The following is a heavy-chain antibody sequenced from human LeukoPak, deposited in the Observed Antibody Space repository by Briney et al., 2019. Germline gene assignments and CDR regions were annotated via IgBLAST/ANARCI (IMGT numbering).Heavy chain of an antibody. J-gene: IGHJ3*02. V-gene: IGHV3-74*03. Sequence: PGGSLRLSCAASGFTFSNYWMHWVRQAPGKGLVWVSRINSDGSNATYADPVKGRFTISRDNAKNTLYVQMNSLRAEDTAVYYCARDVGGNLGDAFGIWGQGTMVTVSS. CDR1: GFTFSNYW. CDR3: ARDVGGNLGDAFGI. CDR2: INSDGSNA. D-gene: IGHD4-23*01.